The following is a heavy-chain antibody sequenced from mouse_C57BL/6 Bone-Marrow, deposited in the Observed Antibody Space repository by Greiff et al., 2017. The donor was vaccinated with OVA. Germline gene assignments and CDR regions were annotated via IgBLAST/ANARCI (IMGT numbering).Heavy chain of an antibody. Sequence: VQVVESGPELVKPGASVKISCKASGYAFSSSWMNWVKQRPGKGLEWIGRIYPGDGDTNYNGKFKGKATLTADKSSSTAYMQLSSLTSEDSAVYFCARSGTGTRAYFDYWGQGTTLTVSS. CDR2: IYPGDGDT. CDR1: GYAFSSSW. J-gene: IGHJ2*01. D-gene: IGHD4-1*01. CDR3: ARSGTGTRAYFDY. V-gene: IGHV1-82*01.